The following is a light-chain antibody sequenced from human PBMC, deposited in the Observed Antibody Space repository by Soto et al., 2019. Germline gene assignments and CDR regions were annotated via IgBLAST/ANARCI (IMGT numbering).Light chain of an antibody. J-gene: IGKJ1*01. CDR3: QQYDSSPRT. V-gene: IGKV3-20*01. Sequence: EIVLTQSPGTLSLSPGERATLSCRASQSVSSRNLAWYQQKPGQAPRPLIYGVSSRATGIPDRFSGSGSGTDFTLTISRLEPEDFAVYYCQQYDSSPRTFGQGTKVEIK. CDR2: GVS. CDR1: QSVSSRN.